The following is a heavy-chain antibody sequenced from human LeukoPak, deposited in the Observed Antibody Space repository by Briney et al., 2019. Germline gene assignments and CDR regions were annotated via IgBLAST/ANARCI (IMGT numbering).Heavy chain of an antibody. CDR2: IYTSGST. CDR1: GGSISSYY. V-gene: IGHV4-4*07. CDR3: VRRTFLRRANYNYYFFDY. D-gene: IGHD5-24*01. J-gene: IGHJ4*02. Sequence: PSETLSLTCTVSGGSISSYYWSWIRQLAGKGLEWIGRIYTSGSTNYNPSLKSRVTMSVDTSKNQFSLKLSSVTAADTAVYYCVRRTFLRRANYNYYFFDYWAQGILVTVSS.